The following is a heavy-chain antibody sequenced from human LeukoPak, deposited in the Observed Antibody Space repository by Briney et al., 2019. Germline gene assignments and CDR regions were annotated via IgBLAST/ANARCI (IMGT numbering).Heavy chain of an antibody. V-gene: IGHV1-2*02. D-gene: IGHD3-10*01. CDR3: ARDRNGVAWFDP. J-gene: IGHJ5*02. Sequence: GASVKVSCKASGYTFTGYYMHWVRQAPGQGLEWMGWINPNSGGTNYAQKFQGGVTMTRDTSISTAYMELSRLRSDDTAVYYCARDRNGVAWFDPWGQGTLVTVSS. CDR2: INPNSGGT. CDR1: GYTFTGYY.